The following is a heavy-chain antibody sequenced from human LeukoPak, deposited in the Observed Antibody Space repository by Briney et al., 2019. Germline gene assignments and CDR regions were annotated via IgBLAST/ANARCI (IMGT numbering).Heavy chain of an antibody. J-gene: IGHJ4*02. CDR3: ARTVEGQTFAFDY. Sequence: SETLSLTCSVSGGSVSSYYWSWIRQPPGKGLEWIAYISYSGSTNYNPSLTSRVTISVDTSKNHFSLRLSSVTAADTAVYYCARTVEGQTFAFDYWGQGTLVTVSS. D-gene: IGHD2-15*01. CDR1: GGSVSSYY. V-gene: IGHV4-59*02. CDR2: ISYSGST.